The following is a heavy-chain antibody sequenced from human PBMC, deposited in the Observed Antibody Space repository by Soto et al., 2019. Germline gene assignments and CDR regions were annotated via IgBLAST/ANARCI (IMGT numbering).Heavy chain of an antibody. J-gene: IGHJ4*02. CDR2: ISPYNGNK. CDR1: GYTFSLYD. Sequence: GASVKVSCKASGYTFSLYDISWVRQAPGQGLEWMGRISPYNGNKHYAQKLQGRVTMTTDTSTSTSYMELRSLRSDDTAVYYCARGASRAFDYWGQGTPVTVSS. D-gene: IGHD6-6*01. V-gene: IGHV1-18*01. CDR3: ARGASRAFDY.